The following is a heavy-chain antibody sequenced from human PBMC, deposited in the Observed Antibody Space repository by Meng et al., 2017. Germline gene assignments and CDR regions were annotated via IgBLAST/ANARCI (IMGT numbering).Heavy chain of an antibody. V-gene: IGHV2-5*02. CDR1: GFSLSTSGVG. J-gene: IGHJ1*01. D-gene: IGHD3-22*01. CDR2: IYWDDYK. Sequence: SGPTLVKPTQTLTLTCTFSGFSLSTSGVGVGWIRQPPGKALEWLALIYWDDYKRYSPSLKSRLTITQDTSKNQVVLTMTNMDPVDTATYYCSHSLKIRNYYDSSATFQHWGQGTLVTVSS. CDR3: SHSLKIRNYYDSSATFQH.